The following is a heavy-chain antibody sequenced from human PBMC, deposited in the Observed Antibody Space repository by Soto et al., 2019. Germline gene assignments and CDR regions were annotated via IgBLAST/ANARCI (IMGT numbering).Heavy chain of an antibody. CDR1: GFTFSTYE. Sequence: GGSLRLSCAASGFTFSTYEMNWVRQAPGKGLEWISYISSSGSPIYYADSVKGRFTISRDNAWNSLHLQMNSLSVEDTAVYYCASDGYDSRGASEYFQYWGKGTLVTVSS. V-gene: IGHV3-48*03. CDR3: ASDGYDSRGASEYFQY. CDR2: ISSSGSPI. J-gene: IGHJ1*01. D-gene: IGHD3-22*01.